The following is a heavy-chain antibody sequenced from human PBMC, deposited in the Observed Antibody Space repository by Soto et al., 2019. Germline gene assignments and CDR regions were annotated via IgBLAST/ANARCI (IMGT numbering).Heavy chain of an antibody. CDR2: IKTDGTST. Sequence: EVQLVESGGGLVQPGGSLTLSCAASGFTFSRHWMHWVRQAPGKGLVWVSRIKTDGTSTSYADSVKGRFTISRDNAKNTRGLQMNSLTAEDTAVYYCARDMRAVPWYGGVSSAFDIWGQGTVVTVSS. CDR3: ARDMRAVPWYGGVSSAFDI. CDR1: GFTFSRHW. V-gene: IGHV3-74*01. J-gene: IGHJ3*02. D-gene: IGHD3-10*01.